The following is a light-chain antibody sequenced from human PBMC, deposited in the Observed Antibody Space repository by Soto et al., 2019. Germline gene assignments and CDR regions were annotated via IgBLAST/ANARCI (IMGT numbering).Light chain of an antibody. J-gene: IGKJ4*01. Sequence: DIQLTQSPSFLYASVGERVTITCRASQGISTYLAWYQQSPGKAPKLLIDDASTLQSGVPSTSSGSRSGTEFTPTISSLQPEDLATYYCQQLNGYVALTFGGGTKVEIK. CDR2: DAS. CDR1: QGISTY. V-gene: IGKV1-9*01. CDR3: QQLNGYVALT.